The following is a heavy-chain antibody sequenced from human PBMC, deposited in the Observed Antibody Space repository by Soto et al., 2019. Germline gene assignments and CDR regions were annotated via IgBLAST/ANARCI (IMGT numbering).Heavy chain of an antibody. CDR3: ARDRVRYCSSTSCSSSYYGMDV. J-gene: IGHJ6*02. CDR2: ITRNSDI. D-gene: IGHD2-2*01. CDR1: GFTFSSYS. Sequence: GSLRLSCAASGFTFSSYSIHWVRQAPGRGLEWVSAITRNSDIYYADSVKGRFTISRDNAKNSVSLQMDSLRAEDTAVYYCARDRVRYCSSTSCSSSYYGMDVWGQGTTVTVSS. V-gene: IGHV3-21*01.